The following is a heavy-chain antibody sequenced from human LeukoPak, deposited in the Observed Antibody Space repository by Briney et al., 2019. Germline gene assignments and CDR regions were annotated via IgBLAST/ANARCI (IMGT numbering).Heavy chain of an antibody. Sequence: ASVKVSCKASGYTFTSYYMHWVRQAPGQGLEWMGIINPRGGSTSYAQKFQGRVTMTRDTSTSTVYMELSSLRSEDTSVYSCAYPYLQLWLYWGQGTLVTVSS. CDR1: GYTFTSYY. CDR2: INPRGGST. CDR3: AYPYLQLWLY. V-gene: IGHV1-46*01. J-gene: IGHJ4*02. D-gene: IGHD5-18*01.